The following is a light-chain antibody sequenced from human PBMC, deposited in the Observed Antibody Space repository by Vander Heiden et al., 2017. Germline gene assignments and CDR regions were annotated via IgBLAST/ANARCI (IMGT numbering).Light chain of an antibody. J-gene: IGKJ2*01. CDR2: DAS. V-gene: IGKV1-33*01. Sequence: DIQMTQSPSSLSASVGDRVTITCQASQDISNYLNWYQQKPGKAPKLLIYDASNLETGVPSRFSGSGSGTDVTFTISSLQPEDIATYYCQQYDNLQYTFGQGTKREIK. CDR3: QQYDNLQYT. CDR1: QDISNY.